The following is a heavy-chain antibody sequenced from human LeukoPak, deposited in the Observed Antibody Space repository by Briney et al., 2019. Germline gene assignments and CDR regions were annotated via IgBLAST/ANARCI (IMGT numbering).Heavy chain of an antibody. CDR3: ARDGDYAYGMDV. D-gene: IGHD4-17*01. V-gene: IGHV3-48*03. Sequence: GGSLRLSCAASGFTFSSYELNWICQGPGQGMGRVSYISSSGSTIYYADSVKGQFTISRDNAKNSLYLQMNSLRAEDTAVYYCARDGDYAYGMDVWGQGTTVTVSS. CDR2: ISSSGSTI. J-gene: IGHJ6*02. CDR1: GFTFSSYE.